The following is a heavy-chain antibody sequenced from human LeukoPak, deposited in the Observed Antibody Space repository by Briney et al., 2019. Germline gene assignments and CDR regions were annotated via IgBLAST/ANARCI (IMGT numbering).Heavy chain of an antibody. J-gene: IGHJ4*02. CDR1: GLTFSSYS. V-gene: IGHV3-21*01. CDR3: ARWDYSSGWYYFDY. CDR2: ISSSSSYI. D-gene: IGHD6-19*01. Sequence: GGSLRLSCAASGLTFSSYSMNWVRQAPGKGLEWVSSISSSSSYIYYADSVKGRFTISRDNAKNSLYLQMNSLRAEDTAVYYCARWDYSSGWYYFDYWGQGTLVTVSS.